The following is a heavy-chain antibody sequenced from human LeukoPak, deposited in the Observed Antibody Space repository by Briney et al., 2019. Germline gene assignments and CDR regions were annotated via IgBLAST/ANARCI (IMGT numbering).Heavy chain of an antibody. V-gene: IGHV4-59*08. D-gene: IGHD1-26*01. CDR1: GGSISNYY. Sequence: SETLSLTCTVSGGSISNYYWSWIRQPPGKGLEWIGYIYYSGSTNYNPSLKGRVTISLDTSKNQFSLRLNSVTAADTAIYYCAKSGGYGLIDYWGQGTLVTVSS. J-gene: IGHJ4*02. CDR3: AKSGGYGLIDY. CDR2: IYYSGST.